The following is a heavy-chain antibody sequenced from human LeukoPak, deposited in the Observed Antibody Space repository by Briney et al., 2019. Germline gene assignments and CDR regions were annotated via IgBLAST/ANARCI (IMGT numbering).Heavy chain of an antibody. CDR3: ARRAGNDAFDI. V-gene: IGHV4-39*01. CDR2: IYYSGST. D-gene: IGHD1-1*01. Sequence: SETLSLTGTVSGGSISSSSYYWGWIRQPPGKGLEWIGSIYYSGSTYYNPSLRSRVTISVDTSKNQFSLKLSSVTAADTAVYYCARRAGNDAFDIWGQGTMVTVSS. CDR1: GGSISSSSYY. J-gene: IGHJ3*02.